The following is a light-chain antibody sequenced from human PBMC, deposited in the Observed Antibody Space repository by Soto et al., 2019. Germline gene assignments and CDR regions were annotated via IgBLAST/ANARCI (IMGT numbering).Light chain of an antibody. CDR3: QQYNGFSPT. CDR2: EAS. CDR1: QNIVRW. Sequence: DIQMTQSPSTLSASVGDRVTITCRASQNIVRWLAWYQQKPGKAPNLLIYEASTLDSGVPSRFSGSGSGTEFILTISSLQPDDFATYYCQQYNGFSPTFGQGTKVEIK. J-gene: IGKJ1*01. V-gene: IGKV1-5*03.